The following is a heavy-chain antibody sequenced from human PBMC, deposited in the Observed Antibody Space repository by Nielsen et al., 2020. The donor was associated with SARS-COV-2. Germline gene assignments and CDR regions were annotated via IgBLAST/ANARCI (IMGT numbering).Heavy chain of an antibody. Sequence: ASVKVSCKASGYRFTNYGITWVRQAPGQGLEWMGWIASYDGNTNYAQTLQGRVTMSTDTSTSTAYMELSSLRSDDTAVYYCARDSSGTYRRVDYWGQGTLVTVSS. V-gene: IGHV1-18*01. J-gene: IGHJ4*02. D-gene: IGHD3-22*01. CDR3: ARDSSGTYRRVDY. CDR1: GYRFTNYG. CDR2: IASYDGNT.